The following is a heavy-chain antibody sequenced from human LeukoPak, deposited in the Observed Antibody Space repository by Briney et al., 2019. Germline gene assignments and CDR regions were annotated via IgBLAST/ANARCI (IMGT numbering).Heavy chain of an antibody. V-gene: IGHV3-30*02. CDR1: GFTFSSYG. D-gene: IGHD4-17*01. J-gene: IGHJ6*03. CDR2: IRYDGSNK. CDR3: AEDPTPTTVTTYYYMDV. Sequence: GGSLRLSCAASGFTFSSYGRHGVRKAPGKGLDGLAFIRYDGSNKYYADSVKGRFTISRDNSKNTLYLQMNSLRAEDTAVYYCAEDPTPTTVTTYYYMDVWGKGTTVTTSS.